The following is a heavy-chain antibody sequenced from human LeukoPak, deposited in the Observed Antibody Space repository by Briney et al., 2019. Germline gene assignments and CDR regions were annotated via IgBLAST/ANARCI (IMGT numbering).Heavy chain of an antibody. D-gene: IGHD3-10*01. CDR2: ISSSGSTI. CDR3: ARDAPPPLWFGELSSRVGMDV. Sequence: PGGSLRLSCAASGFTVSNYEMNWVRQAPGKGLEWVSYISSSGSTIYYADSVKGRFTISRDNAKNSLYLQMSSLRAEDTAVYYCARDAPPPLWFGELSSRVGMDVWGKGTTVTVSS. V-gene: IGHV3-48*03. CDR1: GFTVSNYE. J-gene: IGHJ6*04.